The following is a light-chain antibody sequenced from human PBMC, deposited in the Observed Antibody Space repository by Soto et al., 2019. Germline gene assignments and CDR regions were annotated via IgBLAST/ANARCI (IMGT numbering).Light chain of an antibody. J-gene: IGKJ2*01. CDR2: GAS. CDR3: QQYGSSPLT. CDR1: QSVRSSY. Sequence: EIVLAQSPGTLSLSPGGRATLSCRASQSVRSSYLAWYQQKPGQAPRLLIYGASSRATGIPDRFSGSGSGTDFTLTISRLEPEDFAVYYCQQYGSSPLTFGQGTKLEIK. V-gene: IGKV3-20*01.